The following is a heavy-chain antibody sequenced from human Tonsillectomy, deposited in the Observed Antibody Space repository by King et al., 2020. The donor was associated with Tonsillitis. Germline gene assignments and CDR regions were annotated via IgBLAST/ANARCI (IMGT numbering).Heavy chain of an antibody. V-gene: IGHV3-23*04. CDR1: GFSFSSYA. CDR3: AVGGAHYYYYYGMDV. CDR2: ISGSGGST. Sequence: EVQLVESGGGLVQPGGSLRLSCAASGFSFSSYAMSWVRQAPGKGLEWVSAISGSGGSTFYAESVKGRFTISRDNSRKTLYLQMNSLRAEDTAVYYCAVGGAHYYYYYGMDVWGQGTTVTVSS. D-gene: IGHD2-21*01. J-gene: IGHJ6*02.